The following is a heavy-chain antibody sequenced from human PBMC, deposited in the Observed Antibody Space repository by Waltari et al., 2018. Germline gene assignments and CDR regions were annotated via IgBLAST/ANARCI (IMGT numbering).Heavy chain of an antibody. Sequence: QLQLQESGPGLGKPSETLSLTCIVSGASITSNRHYWAWIRQPPGQGLAWIGTMSYNGATYSSPSLKSRVTVSRDTSKNHLSLKLGSVTAADMAIYYCATYIGASIGTAAFDVWGQGTMVTVSS. J-gene: IGHJ3*01. CDR1: GASITSNRHY. D-gene: IGHD5-12*01. CDR2: MSYNGAT. CDR3: ATYIGASIGTAAFDV. V-gene: IGHV4-39*02.